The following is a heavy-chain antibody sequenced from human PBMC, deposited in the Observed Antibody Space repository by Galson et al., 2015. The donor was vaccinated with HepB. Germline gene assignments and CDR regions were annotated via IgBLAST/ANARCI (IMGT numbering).Heavy chain of an antibody. V-gene: IGHV3-74*01. CDR1: GFTVNNYR. J-gene: IGHJ6*02. CDR2: MSADGSST. D-gene: IGHD6-6*01. CDR3: TRRPRLAGMDV. Sequence: SLRLSCAASGFTVNNYRMYWVRQAPGKGLVWISHMSADGSSTTYADSVKGRFTISRDNARNMLYLEMTSLRAEDTAIHFCTRRPRLAGMDVWGHGATVTVSS.